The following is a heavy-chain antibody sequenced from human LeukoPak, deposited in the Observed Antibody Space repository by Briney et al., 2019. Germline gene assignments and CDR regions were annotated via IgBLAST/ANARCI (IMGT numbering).Heavy chain of an antibody. CDR3: ARDRDMKY. D-gene: IGHD3-9*01. CDR1: GFTFSSYT. V-gene: IGHV3-48*02. J-gene: IGHJ4*02. Sequence: GGSLRLSCAASGFTFSSYTMNWVRQAPGKGLEWVSYITSSSGAMSYADSVKGRFTISRDNAKNSLYLQMNSLRDEDTAVYYCARDRDMKYWGQGTLVTVSS. CDR2: ITSSSGAM.